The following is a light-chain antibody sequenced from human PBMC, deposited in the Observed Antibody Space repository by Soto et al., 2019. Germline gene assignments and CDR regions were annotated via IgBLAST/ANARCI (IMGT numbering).Light chain of an antibody. CDR1: QSISNL. CDR2: GTS. V-gene: IGKV1-39*01. CDR3: QQSYSSSWT. J-gene: IGKJ1*01. Sequence: DIQMTQSPSSLSASVVDRVTITCRASQSISNLLNWYQHKPGKAPKLLIYGTSTLQRGVPSSFSGSGPGTDFTLTISSLQREDFATYYCQQSYSSSWTFGQGTKVEIK.